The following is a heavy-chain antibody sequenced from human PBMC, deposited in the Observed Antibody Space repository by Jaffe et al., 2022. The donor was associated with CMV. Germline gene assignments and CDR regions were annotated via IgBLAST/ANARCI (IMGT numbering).Heavy chain of an antibody. Sequence: EVQLLESGGGLVQPGGSLRLSCAASGFTFSSFAMNWVRQAPGKGLEWVSSISGNGGSTFYADSVKGRFTISRDNSKNTLYLQMNSLSAEDTAVYFCAKDWSSGHYLHYWGQGTLVTVSS. CDR3: AKDWSSGHYLHY. D-gene: IGHD3-22*01. J-gene: IGHJ4*02. CDR2: ISGNGGST. CDR1: GFTFSSFA. V-gene: IGHV3-23*01.